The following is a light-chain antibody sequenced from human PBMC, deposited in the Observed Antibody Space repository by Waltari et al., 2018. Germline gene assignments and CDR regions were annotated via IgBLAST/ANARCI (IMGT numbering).Light chain of an antibody. CDR2: EAT. J-gene: IGKJ3*01. CDR3: QRYNSYPIT. Sequence: DIQMTQSPSTLSASVGDRVTIPFRASKSIGSWLAWYQQKPGKAPKLLIYEATSLESGVPSRFSASGSGTEFTLTISSLQPDDFATYYCQRYNSYPITFGPGTKVDI. CDR1: KSIGSW. V-gene: IGKV1-5*03.